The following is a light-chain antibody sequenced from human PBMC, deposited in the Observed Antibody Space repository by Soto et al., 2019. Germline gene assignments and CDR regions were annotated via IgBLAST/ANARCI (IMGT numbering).Light chain of an antibody. V-gene: IGKV1-5*03. CDR2: KAS. Sequence: DIQMTQSPSTLSASVGDRVTITCRASQSISSWLAWYQQKPGKAPKLLIYKASSLESGVPSRFSGSGSGTEFTLAINSLQPDDFATYYCQQYDYSRTFGQGTKVDTK. J-gene: IGKJ1*01. CDR3: QQYDYSRT. CDR1: QSISSW.